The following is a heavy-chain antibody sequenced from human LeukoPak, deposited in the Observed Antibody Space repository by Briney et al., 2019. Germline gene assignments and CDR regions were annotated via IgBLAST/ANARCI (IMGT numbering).Heavy chain of an antibody. Sequence: PGGSLRLSCAASGFTFSSYAMHWVRQAPGKGLEWVAVISYDGSNKYYADSVKGRFTISRDNSKNTLYLQMNSLRAEDTAVYYCARGGGPGLRFLEWSRRVHDYWGQGTLVTVSS. CDR1: GFTFSSYA. D-gene: IGHD3-3*01. CDR3: ARGGGPGLRFLEWSRRVHDY. V-gene: IGHV3-30-3*01. CDR2: ISYDGSNK. J-gene: IGHJ4*02.